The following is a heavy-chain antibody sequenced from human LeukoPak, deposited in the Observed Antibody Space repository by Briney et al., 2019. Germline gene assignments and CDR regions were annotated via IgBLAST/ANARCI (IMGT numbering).Heavy chain of an antibody. Sequence: TGGSLRLSCAASGFTFSSYSMNWVHQAPGKGLEWVSSISSSSSYIYYADSVKGRFTISRDNAKNSLYLQMNSLRAEDTAGYYCASLSCSSTSCGIDYWGQGTLVTVSS. V-gene: IGHV3-21*01. CDR3: ASLSCSSTSCGIDY. J-gene: IGHJ4*02. D-gene: IGHD2-2*01. CDR1: GFTFSSYS. CDR2: ISSSSSYI.